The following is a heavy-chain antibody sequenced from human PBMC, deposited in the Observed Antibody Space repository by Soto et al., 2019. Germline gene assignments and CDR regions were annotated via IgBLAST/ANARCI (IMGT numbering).Heavy chain of an antibody. Sequence: GGSLRLSCAASGLTFSSYGMHWVRRAPGKGLEWVAVIWYDGSNKFYADSVKGRFTISRDNSKNTLYLQMNSLRDEDTAVYYCAGDAYCGGDCYSKNGMDVWGQGTTVTASS. D-gene: IGHD2-21*02. J-gene: IGHJ6*02. CDR1: GLTFSSYG. CDR2: IWYDGSNK. CDR3: AGDAYCGGDCYSKNGMDV. V-gene: IGHV3-33*01.